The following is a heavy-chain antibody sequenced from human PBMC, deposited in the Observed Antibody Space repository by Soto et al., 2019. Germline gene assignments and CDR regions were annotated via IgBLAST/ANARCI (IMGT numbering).Heavy chain of an antibody. CDR3: ARNIVVVTAKNWFDP. CDR2: FFSSGSS. V-gene: IGHV4-4*07. J-gene: IGHJ5*02. D-gene: IGHD2-21*02. Sequence: QVQLQESGPGLVKPSETLSLTCTVSGGSISSYYWSWIRQPAGKGLEWIGRFFSSGSSHYNPSLKVRVTMSVDTSKNQFSLKLSSVTAADTAVYYCARNIVVVTAKNWFDPWGQGTLVTVSS. CDR1: GGSISSYY.